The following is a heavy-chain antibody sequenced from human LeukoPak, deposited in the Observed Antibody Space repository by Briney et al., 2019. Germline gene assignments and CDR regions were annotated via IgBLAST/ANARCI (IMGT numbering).Heavy chain of an antibody. V-gene: IGHV3-21*01. Sequence: GGSLRLSYAASGFTFSSYSMNWVRQAPGKGLEWVSSISSSSSYIYYADSVKGRFTISRDNAKDSLYLQMNSLRAEDTAVYYCARAVDIVVVPAATFDYWGQGTLVTVSS. CDR3: ARAVDIVVVPAATFDY. CDR2: ISSSSSYI. D-gene: IGHD2-2*01. CDR1: GFTFSSYS. J-gene: IGHJ4*02.